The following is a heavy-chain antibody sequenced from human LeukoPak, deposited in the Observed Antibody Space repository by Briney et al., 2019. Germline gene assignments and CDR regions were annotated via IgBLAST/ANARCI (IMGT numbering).Heavy chain of an antibody. CDR1: GYTFTGYY. CDR2: INPNSGGT. CDR3: ARLSLRYGSGRLDN. D-gene: IGHD3-10*01. J-gene: IGHJ4*02. Sequence: ASVKVSCTASGYTFTGYYMHWVRQAPGQGLEWMGWINPNSGGTNYAQKFQGRITMTRDTSINTAYMDLSRLKYDDRAVYYCARLSLRYGSGRLDNWGQGTLLTVSS. V-gene: IGHV1-2*02.